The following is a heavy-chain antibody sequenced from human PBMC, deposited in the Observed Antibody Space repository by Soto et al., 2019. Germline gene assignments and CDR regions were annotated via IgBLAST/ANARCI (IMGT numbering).Heavy chain of an antibody. CDR2: IAYDGNEK. CDR1: GFTFKTHA. Sequence: QVQLVESGGGVVQPGTSLRLSCAASGFTFKTHAMHWVRQAPGKGLEWMAVIAYDGNEKFYADSVKGRVTISRDNSKNALYLQINTLINEDTAVYYCGKDVGDYVPYYYGVDVWGQGTTVTVSS. CDR3: GKDVGDYVPYYYGVDV. D-gene: IGHD1-26*01. V-gene: IGHV3-30*18. J-gene: IGHJ6*02.